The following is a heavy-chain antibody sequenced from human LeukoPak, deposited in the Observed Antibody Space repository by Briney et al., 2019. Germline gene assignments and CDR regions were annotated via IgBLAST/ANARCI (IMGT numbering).Heavy chain of an antibody. CDR3: ARAGYSYGWGYYYYMDD. CDR1: GGSINSGDYY. J-gene: IGHJ6*03. Sequence: SETLSLTCTVSGGSINSGDYYWGWIRQPPGKGLEWIGSIYHSGSTYYNPSLKSRVTISVDTSKNQFSLKLSSVTAADTAVYYCARAGYSYGWGYYYYMDDWGKGTTVTVSS. D-gene: IGHD5-18*01. CDR2: IYHSGST. V-gene: IGHV4-39*07.